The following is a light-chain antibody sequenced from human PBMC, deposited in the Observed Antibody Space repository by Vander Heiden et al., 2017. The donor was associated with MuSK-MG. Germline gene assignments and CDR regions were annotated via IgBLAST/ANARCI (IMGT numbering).Light chain of an antibody. J-gene: IGKJ1*01. CDR2: AAS. Sequence: AIQMTQSPSSLSASVGDRVTITCRASQGIGNDLGWYQQKPGTAPKLLIYAASSLQSGVPSRFSGSGSGTDFALTITSLQPEDFATYYCRQEDNYPRTFGQGTKVEIK. CDR1: QGIGND. CDR3: RQEDNYPRT. V-gene: IGKV1-6*01.